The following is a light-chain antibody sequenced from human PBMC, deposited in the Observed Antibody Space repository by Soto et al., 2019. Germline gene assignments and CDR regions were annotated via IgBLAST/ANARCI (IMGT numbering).Light chain of an antibody. J-gene: IGLJ1*01. CDR3: CSYAGSSSYV. CDR1: SSDVGGYNY. Sequence: QSALTQPRSESGSPGQSVTISCTGTSSDVGGYNYVSWYQQHPGKAPKLMIYDVNKWTSGVPDRFSGSKSGNTASLTISGLQAEDEADYYCCSYAGSSSYVFGTGTKVTVL. V-gene: IGLV2-11*01. CDR2: DVN.